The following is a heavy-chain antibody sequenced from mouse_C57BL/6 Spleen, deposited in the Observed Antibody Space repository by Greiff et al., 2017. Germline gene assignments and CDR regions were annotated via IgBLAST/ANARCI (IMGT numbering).Heavy chain of an antibody. D-gene: IGHD1-1*01. CDR2: IYPRDGST. CDR3: ARGSTTVVDWYFDF. Sequence: QVQLQQSGPELVKPGASVKLSCKASGYTFTSYDINWVKQRPGQGLEWIGWIYPRDGSTKYNEKFKGKATLTVDTSSSTAYMELRSLTSEDSAVYFCARGSTTVVDWYFDFWGKGTTVTVSS. V-gene: IGHV1-85*01. J-gene: IGHJ1*03. CDR1: GYTFTSYD.